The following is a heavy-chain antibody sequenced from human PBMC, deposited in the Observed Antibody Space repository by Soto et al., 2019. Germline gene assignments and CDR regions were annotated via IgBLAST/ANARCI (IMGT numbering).Heavy chain of an antibody. CDR3: ARGIPFRY. V-gene: IGHV4-34*01. J-gene: IGHJ4*02. CDR1: GGSFSGYY. CDR2: INHSGST. Sequence: PSETLSLTCAVYGGSFSGYYWSWIRQPPGKGLEWIGEINHSGSTNYNPSLKSRVTISVDTSKNQFSLKLSSVTAADTAVYYCARGIPFRYWGQGTLVTVSS.